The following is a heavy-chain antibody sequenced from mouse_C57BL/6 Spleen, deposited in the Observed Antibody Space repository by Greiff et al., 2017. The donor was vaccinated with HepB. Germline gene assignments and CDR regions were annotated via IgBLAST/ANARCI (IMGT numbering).Heavy chain of an antibody. CDR3: ARYDYSYAMDY. CDR1: GFTFSSYT. V-gene: IGHV5-9*01. J-gene: IGHJ4*01. Sequence: EVQGVESGGGLVKPGGSLKLSCAASGFTFSSYTMSWVRQTPEKRLEWVATISGGGGNTYYPDSVKGRFTISRDNAKNILYLQMSSLRSEDTALYYCARYDYSYAMDYWGQGTSVPVSS. D-gene: IGHD2-4*01. CDR2: ISGGGGNT.